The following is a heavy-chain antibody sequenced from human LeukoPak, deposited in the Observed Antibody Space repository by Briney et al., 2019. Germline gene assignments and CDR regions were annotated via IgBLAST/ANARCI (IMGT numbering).Heavy chain of an antibody. CDR1: GFTFSNYW. CDR2: INGDESST. J-gene: IGHJ4*02. D-gene: IGHD3-10*01. CDR3: ARDLFGSGSFYGF. Sequence: GGSLRLSRAAPGFTFSNYWMHWVRQAPGKGLVWVSRINGDESSTSYADSVKGRFTISRDNAKNTLYLQMNSLRVEDTAVYFCARDLFGSGSFYGFWGQGTLVTVSS. V-gene: IGHV3-74*01.